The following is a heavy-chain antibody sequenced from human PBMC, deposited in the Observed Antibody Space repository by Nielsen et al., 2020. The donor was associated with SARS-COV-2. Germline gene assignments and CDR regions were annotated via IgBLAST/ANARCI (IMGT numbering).Heavy chain of an antibody. Sequence: SLKISCAASGFTFSSYGMHWVRQAPGKGLEWVAVISYDGSNKYYADSVKGRFTISRDNSKNTLYLQMNSLRAEDTAVYYCARDLGDYWGQGTLVTVSS. CDR1: GFTFSSYG. CDR2: ISYDGSNK. CDR3: ARDLGDY. V-gene: IGHV3-30*03. J-gene: IGHJ4*02.